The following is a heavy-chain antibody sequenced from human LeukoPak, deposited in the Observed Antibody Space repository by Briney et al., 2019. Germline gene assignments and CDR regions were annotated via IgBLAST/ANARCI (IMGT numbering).Heavy chain of an antibody. CDR2: IKSDGSGI. V-gene: IGHV3-74*01. J-gene: IGHJ4*02. D-gene: IGHD5-12*01. CDR3: AGDLYQYGGYE. CDR1: GFTFSSYW. Sequence: GGSLRLSCVASGFTFSSYWMHWVRQAPGKGLVWVSRIKSDGSGITYADSVKGRFSISRDNAKNTLYLQMNSLRAEDTAVYYCAGDLYQYGGYEWGQGTLVTVSS.